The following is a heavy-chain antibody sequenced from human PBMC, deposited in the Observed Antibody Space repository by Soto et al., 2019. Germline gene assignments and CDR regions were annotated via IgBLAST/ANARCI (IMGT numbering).Heavy chain of an antibody. Sequence: GESLKISCKGSGYSFTSYWICWVRQMPGKGLEWMGRIDPSDSYTNYSPSFQGHVTISADKSISTAYLQWRSLKASDTAIYYCARLPLAAAYSDANSWGQGTLVTVSS. J-gene: IGHJ4*02. CDR3: ARLPLAAAYSDANS. CDR1: GYSFTSYW. D-gene: IGHD6-13*01. CDR2: IDPSDSYT. V-gene: IGHV5-10-1*01.